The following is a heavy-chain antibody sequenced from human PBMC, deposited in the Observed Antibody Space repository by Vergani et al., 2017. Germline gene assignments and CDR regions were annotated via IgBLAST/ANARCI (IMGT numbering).Heavy chain of an antibody. CDR2: INSDGSST. V-gene: IGHV3-74*01. J-gene: IGHJ6*03. Sequence: EVQLVESGGGLVKRGGSLRLSCAASGFTFSSYSMNWVRQAPGKGLVWVSRINSDGSSTSYADSVKGRFTISRDNAKNTLYLQMISLRAEDTAVYYCARDKPFSYSSSWYRYYYMDVWGKGTTVTVSS. D-gene: IGHD6-13*01. CDR3: ARDKPFSYSSSWYRYYYMDV. CDR1: GFTFSSYS.